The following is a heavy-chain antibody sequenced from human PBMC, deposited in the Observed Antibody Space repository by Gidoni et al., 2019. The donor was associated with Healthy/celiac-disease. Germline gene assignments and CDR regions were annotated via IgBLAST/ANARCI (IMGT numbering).Heavy chain of an antibody. CDR2: IKQDGSEK. CDR3: ARAYCSGGSCYKSPMRY. V-gene: IGHV3-7*03. CDR1: GFTFSSSW. Sequence: EVQLVESGGGLVQPGGSLRLSCAASGFTFSSSWMSWVRQAPGKGLEWVANIKQDGSEKYYVDSVKGRFTISRDNAKNSLYLQMNSLRAEDTAVYYCARAYCSGGSCYKSPMRYWGQGTLVTVSS. J-gene: IGHJ4*02. D-gene: IGHD2-15*01.